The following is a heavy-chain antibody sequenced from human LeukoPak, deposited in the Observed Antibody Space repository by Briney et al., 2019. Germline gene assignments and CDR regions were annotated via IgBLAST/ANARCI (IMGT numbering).Heavy chain of an antibody. CDR3: ATASLTTTVTFYYYYYMDV. CDR1: GGSISSLY. Sequence: SETLSLTCTVSGGSISSLYWSWIRQPPGKGLEWIGYIYYSGSTTYNPSLKSRVTISIDTSKNQFSLKLSSVTAADTAVYYCATASLTTTVTFYYYYYMDVWGKGTTVTVSS. D-gene: IGHD4-11*01. V-gene: IGHV4-59*08. J-gene: IGHJ6*03. CDR2: IYYSGST.